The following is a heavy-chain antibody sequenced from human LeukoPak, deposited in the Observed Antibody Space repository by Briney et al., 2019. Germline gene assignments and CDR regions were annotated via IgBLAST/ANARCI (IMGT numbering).Heavy chain of an antibody. Sequence: PSETLSLTCTVSGGSISSGDYYWSWIRQPPGKGLEWIGYIYYSGSTYYNPSLKSRVTISVDTSKNQFSLKLSSVTAADTAVYYCARGSVVVPAATRRPGGMDVWGQGTTVTVSS. CDR2: IYYSGST. V-gene: IGHV4-30-4*01. CDR1: GGSISSGDYY. J-gene: IGHJ6*02. D-gene: IGHD2-2*01. CDR3: ARGSVVVPAATRRPGGMDV.